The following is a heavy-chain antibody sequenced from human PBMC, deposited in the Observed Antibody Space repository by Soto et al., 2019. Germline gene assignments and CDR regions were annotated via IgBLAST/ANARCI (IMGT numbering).Heavy chain of an antibody. CDR1: GYTFTSYW. Sequence: LGESLKISCKGSGYTFTSYWIGWVRQMPGKGLEWMGIIYPGDSDTRYSPSFQGQVTISADKSISTAYLQWSSLKASDTAMYYCARHIPAAGDYYGMDVWGQGTTVTVSS. J-gene: IGHJ6*02. CDR2: IYPGDSDT. V-gene: IGHV5-51*01. CDR3: ARHIPAAGDYYGMDV. D-gene: IGHD2-2*01.